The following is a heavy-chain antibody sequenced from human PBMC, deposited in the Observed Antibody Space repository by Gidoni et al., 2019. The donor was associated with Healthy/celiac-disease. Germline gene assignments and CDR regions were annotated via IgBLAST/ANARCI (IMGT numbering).Heavy chain of an antibody. Sequence: EVQLVESGGGLVQPGRSLRLSCTASGFTFGAYAMSWVRQAQGKGLEWVGFIRSKAYGGTTEYAASVKGRFTISRDDSKSIAYLQMNSLKTEDTAVYYCTRGARGDYGYWGQGTLVTVSS. J-gene: IGHJ4*02. D-gene: IGHD4-17*01. CDR2: IRSKAYGGTT. CDR1: GFTFGAYA. CDR3: TRGARGDYGY. V-gene: IGHV3-49*04.